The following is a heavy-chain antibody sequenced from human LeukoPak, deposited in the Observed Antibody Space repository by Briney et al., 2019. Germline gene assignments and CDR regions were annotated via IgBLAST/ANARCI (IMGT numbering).Heavy chain of an antibody. CDR1: GYTFTNYY. Sequence: ASVKVSCKASGYTFTNYYIHWVRQAPGQGLEWMGLINPGGDNTDYAQNFQGRVTMTRDTSKSTVYMGLSSLRSQDTAVYYCARGRDRAASTPFDYWGQGTLVTVSS. CDR2: INPGGDNT. CDR3: ARGRDRAASTPFDY. V-gene: IGHV1-46*01. J-gene: IGHJ4*02. D-gene: IGHD3-16*02.